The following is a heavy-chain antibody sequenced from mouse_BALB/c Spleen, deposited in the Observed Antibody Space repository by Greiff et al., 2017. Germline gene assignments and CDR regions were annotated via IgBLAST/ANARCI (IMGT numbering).Heavy chain of an antibody. V-gene: IGHV3-2*02. CDR3: ARSDGYYGLYYFDY. J-gene: IGHJ2*01. CDR2: ISYSGST. D-gene: IGHD2-3*01. Sequence: EVKLVESGPGLVKPSQSLSLTCTVTGYSITSDYAWNWIRQFPGNKLEWMGYISYSGSTSYNPSLKSRISITRDTSKNQFFLQLNSVTTEDTATYYCARSDGYYGLYYFDYWGQGTTLTVSS. CDR1: GYSITSDYA.